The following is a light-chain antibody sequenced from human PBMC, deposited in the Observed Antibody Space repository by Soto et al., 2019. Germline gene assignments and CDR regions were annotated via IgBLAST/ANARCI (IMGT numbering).Light chain of an antibody. J-gene: IGKJ1*01. V-gene: IGKV3-20*01. Sequence: EIVLTQSQGTLSVSPGERATLSCRASQTISSNYLAWYQQKPGQAPSLLIYGTSSRATGIPDRFSGSGSGTDFTLTISRLEPEDSAIYYCQQYVSWTFGQGTKVEIK. CDR1: QTISSNY. CDR3: QQYVSWT. CDR2: GTS.